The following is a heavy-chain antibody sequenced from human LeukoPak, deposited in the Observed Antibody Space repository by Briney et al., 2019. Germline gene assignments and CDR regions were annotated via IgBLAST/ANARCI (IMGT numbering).Heavy chain of an antibody. Sequence: ASVKVSCKASGGTFSSYAISWVRQAPGQGLEWMGGIIPIFGTANYAQKFQGRVTITADESTSTAYMELSSLRSEDTAVYYCARVSSGYYYVSPIGYWGQGTLVTVSS. CDR2: IIPIFGTA. CDR3: ARVSSGYYYVSPIGY. V-gene: IGHV1-69*13. CDR1: GGTFSSYA. J-gene: IGHJ4*02. D-gene: IGHD3-22*01.